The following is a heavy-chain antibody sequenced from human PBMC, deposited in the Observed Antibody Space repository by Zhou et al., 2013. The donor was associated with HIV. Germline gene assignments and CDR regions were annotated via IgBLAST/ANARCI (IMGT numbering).Heavy chain of an antibody. Sequence: QVQLVQSGAEVKKPGSSVKVSCKASGGTFSSYAISWVRQAPGQGLEWMGGIIPIFGTANYAQKFQGRVTITTDESTSTAYMELSSLRSEDTAVYYCARCRVVVDRGGYYYYMDVVGQRDHGHRLL. CDR3: ARCRVVVDRGGYYYYMDV. V-gene: IGHV1-69*05. CDR2: IIPIFGTA. D-gene: IGHD2-2*01. CDR1: GGTFSSYA. J-gene: IGHJ6*03.